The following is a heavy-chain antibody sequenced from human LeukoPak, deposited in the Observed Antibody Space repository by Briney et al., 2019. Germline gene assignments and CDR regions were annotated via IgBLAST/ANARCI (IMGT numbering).Heavy chain of an antibody. CDR2: ISSNGCST. V-gene: IGHV3-64*02. CDR3: ATFAGTIPY. CDR1: GFTFSTYA. Sequence: GGSLRLFCAASGFTFSTYAMHWVRQAPEKELEYVSAISSNGCSTYYADSVKGRFTISRDNSTNTLYLQMDSLRAEDMAVYYCATFAGTIPYWGQGTLVTVSS. D-gene: IGHD1-7*01. J-gene: IGHJ4*02.